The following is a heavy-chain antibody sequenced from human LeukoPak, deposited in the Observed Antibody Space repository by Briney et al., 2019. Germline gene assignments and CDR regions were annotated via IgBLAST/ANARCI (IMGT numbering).Heavy chain of an antibody. Sequence: MPSETLSLTCAVYGGSFSGYYWSWIRQPPGKGLEWIGEINHSGSTNYNPSLKSRVTISVDTSKNQFSLKLSSVTAAATAVYYCARRQRWLQSDFDYWGQGTLVTVSS. CDR3: ARRQRWLQSDFDY. CDR2: INHSGST. CDR1: GGSFSGYY. D-gene: IGHD5-24*01. J-gene: IGHJ4*02. V-gene: IGHV4-34*01.